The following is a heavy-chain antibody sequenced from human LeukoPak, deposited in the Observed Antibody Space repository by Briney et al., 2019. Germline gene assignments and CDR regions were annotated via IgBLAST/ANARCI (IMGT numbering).Heavy chain of an antibody. CDR2: ISSSISYK. Sequence: GGSLRLSCAASGFTFTNYGMTWARQAPGKGLEWVSFISSSISYKYYADSVKGRFTISRDNAKNSLYLQMNSLRAEDTAVYYCARDRQTLRLGELSLYSWGQGTLVTVSS. CDR3: ARDRQTLRLGELSLYS. D-gene: IGHD3-16*02. J-gene: IGHJ5*02. V-gene: IGHV3-21*06. CDR1: GFTFTNYG.